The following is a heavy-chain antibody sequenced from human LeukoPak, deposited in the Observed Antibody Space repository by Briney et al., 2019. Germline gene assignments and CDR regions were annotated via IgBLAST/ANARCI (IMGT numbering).Heavy chain of an antibody. CDR1: GFTFRSYE. CDR2: ITTSGSTV. V-gene: IGHV3-48*03. Sequence: PGGSLRLSFAASGFTFRSYEMNWVRQAPGKGLEWVSYITTSGSTVYYGDSVKGRFTISRDNAKNSLDLQMNSLRDEDTAVYYCARMSHTGAFDYWGQGTLVTVSS. J-gene: IGHJ4*02. D-gene: IGHD3-10*01. CDR3: ARMSHTGAFDY.